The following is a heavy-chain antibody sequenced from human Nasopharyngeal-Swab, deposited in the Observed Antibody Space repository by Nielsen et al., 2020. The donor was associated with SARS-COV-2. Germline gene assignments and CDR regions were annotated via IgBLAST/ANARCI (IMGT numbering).Heavy chain of an antibody. D-gene: IGHD1-1*01. Sequence: GESLKISCAASGFTFDDYTMHWVRQAPGKGLERVSLISWDGGSTYYADSVKGRFTISRDNSKNSLYLQMNSLRTEDTALYYCVRDEDVVGTTFWYWGQGTLVTVSS. CDR1: GFTFDDYT. CDR3: VRDEDVVGTTFWY. CDR2: ISWDGGST. V-gene: IGHV3-43*01. J-gene: IGHJ4*02.